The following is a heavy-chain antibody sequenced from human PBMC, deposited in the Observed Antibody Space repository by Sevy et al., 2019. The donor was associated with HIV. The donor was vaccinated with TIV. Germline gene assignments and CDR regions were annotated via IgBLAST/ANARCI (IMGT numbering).Heavy chain of an antibody. Sequence: GGSLRLSCTASGFTFGDYAMSWFRQAPGKGLVWVGFIRSKAYGGTTEYAASVKGRFTISRDDSKSIAYLQMNSLKTEDTAVYYCTRDSGSYPFDYWGQGTLVTVSS. CDR3: TRDSGSYPFDY. J-gene: IGHJ4*02. CDR1: GFTFGDYA. CDR2: IRSKAYGGTT. D-gene: IGHD1-26*01. V-gene: IGHV3-49*03.